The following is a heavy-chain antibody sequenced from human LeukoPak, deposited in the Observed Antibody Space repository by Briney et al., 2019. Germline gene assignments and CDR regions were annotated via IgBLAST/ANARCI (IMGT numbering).Heavy chain of an antibody. J-gene: IGHJ4*02. D-gene: IGHD6-19*01. Sequence: PSETLSLTCTVSGGSISSYYWSWIRQPPGKGLEWIGYIYYSGGTNYNPSLKSRVTISVDTSKNQFSLKLSSVTAADTAVYYCASLVSSGWYIDYWGQGTLVTVSS. CDR2: IYYSGGT. CDR1: GGSISSYY. CDR3: ASLVSSGWYIDY. V-gene: IGHV4-59*01.